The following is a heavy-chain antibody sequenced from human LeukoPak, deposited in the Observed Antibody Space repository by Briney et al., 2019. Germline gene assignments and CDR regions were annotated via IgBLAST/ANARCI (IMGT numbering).Heavy chain of an antibody. CDR3: AYAAAGSFDY. CDR2: INPNSGGT. D-gene: IGHD6-13*01. CDR1: GYTFTGYY. J-gene: IGHJ4*02. Sequence: ASVKVSFKASGYTFTGYYMHWVRQAPGQGLEWMGWINPNSGGTNYAQKFQGWVTMTRDTSISTAYMELRRLRSDDTAVYYCAYAAAGSFDYWGQGTLVTVSS. V-gene: IGHV1-2*04.